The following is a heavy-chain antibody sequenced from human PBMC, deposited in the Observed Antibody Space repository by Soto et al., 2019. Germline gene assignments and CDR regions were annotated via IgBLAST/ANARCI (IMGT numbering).Heavy chain of an antibody. CDR1: GDFISNFD. CDR3: ARGMGRYFDL. Sequence: QVQLQESGPGLVKPSETLSLTCTVSGDFISNFDWSWIRQPAGKGLQSLGRISASGRSNYNPNLQSRVAMSLDTSKNQFSLRLTSLSAADTAVYFCARGMGRYFDLWGRGTLVTVFS. CDR2: ISASGRS. V-gene: IGHV4-4*07. D-gene: IGHD2-8*01. J-gene: IGHJ2*01.